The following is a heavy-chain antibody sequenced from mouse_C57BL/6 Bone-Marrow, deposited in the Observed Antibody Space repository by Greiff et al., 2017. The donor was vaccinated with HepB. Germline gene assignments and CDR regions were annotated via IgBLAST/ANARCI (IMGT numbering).Heavy chain of an antibody. CDR3: ARDLYYYGSSYWFAY. Sequence: DVKLVESGGGLVKPGGSLKLSCAASGFTFSSYAMSWVRQTPEKRLEWVATISDGGSYTYYPDNVKGRFTISRDNAKNNLYLQMSHLKSEDTAMYYCARDLYYYGSSYWFAYWGQGTLVTVSA. D-gene: IGHD1-1*01. CDR2: ISDGGSYT. J-gene: IGHJ3*01. V-gene: IGHV5-4*01. CDR1: GFTFSSYA.